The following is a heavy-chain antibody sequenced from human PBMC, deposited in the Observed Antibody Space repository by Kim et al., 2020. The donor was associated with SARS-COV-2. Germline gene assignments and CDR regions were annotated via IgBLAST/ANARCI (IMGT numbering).Heavy chain of an antibody. D-gene: IGHD1-26*01. Sequence: SVKVSCKASGCTFSSYAISWVLQAPGQGLEWMGGITPIFGTAKYAQKFQGRVTITADESTSTAYMELSSLRSEDTAVYYCARIVPRLRGSYYDWGQGTLVTVSS. CDR2: ITPIFGTA. CDR1: GCTFSSYA. J-gene: IGHJ4*02. V-gene: IGHV1-69*13. CDR3: ARIVPRLRGSYYD.